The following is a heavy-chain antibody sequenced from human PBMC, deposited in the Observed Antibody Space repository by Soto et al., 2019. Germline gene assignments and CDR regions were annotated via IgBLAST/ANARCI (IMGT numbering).Heavy chain of an antibody. CDR2: INSDGSST. CDR3: ARVQGSSSSYYYYGMDV. CDR1: GFTFSSYW. V-gene: IGHV3-74*01. D-gene: IGHD6-6*01. J-gene: IGHJ6*02. Sequence: GGSLRLSCAASGFTFSSYWMHWVRQAPGKGLVWVSRINSDGSSTSYADSVKGRFTISRDNAKNTLYLQMNSLRAEDTAVYYRARVQGSSSSYYYYGMDVWGQGTTVTVS.